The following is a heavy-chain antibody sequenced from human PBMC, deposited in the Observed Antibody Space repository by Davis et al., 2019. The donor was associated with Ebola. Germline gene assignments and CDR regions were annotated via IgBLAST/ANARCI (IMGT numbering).Heavy chain of an antibody. CDR3: AKVGYCTNGVCTPDWYFDL. J-gene: IGHJ2*01. V-gene: IGHV3-23*01. D-gene: IGHD2-8*01. Sequence: GESLKISCAASGFTFSSYAMSWVRQAPGKGLEWVSAISGSGGSTYYADSVKGRFTISRDNSKNTLYLQMNSLRAEDTAVYYCAKVGYCTNGVCTPDWYFDLWGRGTLVTVSS. CDR2: ISGSGGST. CDR1: GFTFSSYA.